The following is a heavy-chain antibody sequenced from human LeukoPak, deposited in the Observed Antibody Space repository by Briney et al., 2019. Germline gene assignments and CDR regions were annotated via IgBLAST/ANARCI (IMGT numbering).Heavy chain of an antibody. CDR1: GGSISSSSYY. CDR2: IYYSGST. Sequence: PSETLSLTCTVSGGSISSSSYYWGWIRQPPGKGLEWIGSIYYSGSTYYNPSLKSRVTISVDTSKNQFSLKLSSVTAADTAVYYCARDPIPRITMVRGATTVDDHWGQGTLVTVSS. V-gene: IGHV4-39*07. J-gene: IGHJ4*02. D-gene: IGHD3-10*01. CDR3: ARDPIPRITMVRGATTVDDH.